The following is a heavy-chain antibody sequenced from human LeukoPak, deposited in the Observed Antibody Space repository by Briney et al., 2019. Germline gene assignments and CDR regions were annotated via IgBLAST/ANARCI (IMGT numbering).Heavy chain of an antibody. Sequence: GGALRLSCAASGFTFSRYAMSWVRQAPGKGREGVSAISGSGGSTDYADSVNARFTISRDNSKNPLYLQMTSLRAEDTAVYYCAKDSGGSSWYLDAFDIWGQGTMVTVSS. V-gene: IGHV3-23*01. CDR3: AKDSGGSSWYLDAFDI. CDR1: GFTFSRYA. J-gene: IGHJ3*02. D-gene: IGHD6-13*01. CDR2: ISGSGGST.